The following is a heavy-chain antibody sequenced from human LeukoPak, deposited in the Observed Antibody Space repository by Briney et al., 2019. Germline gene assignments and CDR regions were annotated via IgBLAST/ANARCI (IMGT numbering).Heavy chain of an antibody. CDR3: ARSKWAGSTEGYFDF. D-gene: IGHD1-26*01. CDR2: ITSSSSYI. CDR1: GFTLSYKS. V-gene: IGHV3-21*01. J-gene: IGHJ4*02. Sequence: RGGSLRLSCAASGFTLSYKSMHWVRQAPGKGLECVSSITSSSSYIYYADSVKGRFTTSRDNAKKTLFLQMDSLRAEDTAVYYCARSKWAGSTEGYFDFWGQGALVTVSS.